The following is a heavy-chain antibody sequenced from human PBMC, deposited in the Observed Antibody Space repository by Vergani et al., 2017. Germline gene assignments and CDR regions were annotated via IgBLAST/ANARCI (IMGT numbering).Heavy chain of an antibody. V-gene: IGHV3-30*04. Sequence: QVQLVESGGGVVQPGRSLRLSCAASGFTFSSYAMHWVRQAPGKGLEWVAVISYDGSNKYYADSVKGRFTISRDNSKNTLYLQMNSLRAEDTAVYYCARPREGYGDYAGGWFDPWGQGTLVTVSS. D-gene: IGHD4-17*01. CDR1: GFTFSSYA. CDR3: ARPREGYGDYAGGWFDP. J-gene: IGHJ5*02. CDR2: ISYDGSNK.